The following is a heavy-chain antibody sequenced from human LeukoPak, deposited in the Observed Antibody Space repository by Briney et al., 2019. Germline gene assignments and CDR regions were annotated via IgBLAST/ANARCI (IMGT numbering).Heavy chain of an antibody. CDR2: MNPNSGNT. D-gene: IGHD6-13*01. Sequence: ASVKVSCKASGYTFTSYDINWVRQATGQGLEWMGWMNPNSGNTGYAQEFQGRVTMTRNTSISTAYMELSSLRAEDTAVYYCARVGSLDYFDYWGQGTLVTVSS. J-gene: IGHJ4*02. V-gene: IGHV1-8*01. CDR1: GYTFTSYD. CDR3: ARVGSLDYFDY.